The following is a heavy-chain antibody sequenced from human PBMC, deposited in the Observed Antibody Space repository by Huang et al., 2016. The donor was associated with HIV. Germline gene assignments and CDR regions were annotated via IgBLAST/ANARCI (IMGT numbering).Heavy chain of an antibody. Sequence: QVQLQELGPGLVKPSETLSLTCTVSGDSVSRSRNYWSGFRQPPGKGLGCIGYIYYRGSTNCNPSRKSRVTISVDTSKNQFSLKVTSVTAADTAVYYCATRAYVEYPSDYWGQGTLVTVSS. D-gene: IGHD3-16*01. V-gene: IGHV4-61*01. CDR2: IYYRGST. CDR3: ATRAYVEYPSDY. CDR1: GDSVSRSRNY. J-gene: IGHJ4*02.